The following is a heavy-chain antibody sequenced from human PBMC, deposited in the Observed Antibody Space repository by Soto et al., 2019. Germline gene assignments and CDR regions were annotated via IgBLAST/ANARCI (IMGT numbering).Heavy chain of an antibody. CDR2: ISSSSSYT. CDR3: ARVTIFGVVINAPDY. Sequence: GGSLRLSCAASGFTFSDYYMSWIRQAPGKGLEWVSYISSSSSYTNYADSVKGRFTISRDNAKNSLYLQMNSLRAEDTAVYYCARVTIFGVVINAPDYWGQGTLVTVYS. J-gene: IGHJ4*02. CDR1: GFTFSDYY. V-gene: IGHV3-11*06. D-gene: IGHD3-3*01.